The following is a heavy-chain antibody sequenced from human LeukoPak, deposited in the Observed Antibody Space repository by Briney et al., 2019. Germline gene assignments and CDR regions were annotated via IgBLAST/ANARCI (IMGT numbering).Heavy chain of an antibody. CDR3: TTGIQRLNYDFWGGLYTDDY. Sequence: GGSLRLSCVASGFTFSNAWMSWVRQAPGKGLEWVGRIKSKTDGGTTDYAAPVKGRFTISRDDSKNTLYLQMNSLKTEDTAVYYCTTGIQRLNYDFWGGLYTDDYWGQGTLVTVSS. V-gene: IGHV3-15*01. CDR1: GFTFSNAW. CDR2: IKSKTDGGTT. J-gene: IGHJ4*02. D-gene: IGHD3-3*01.